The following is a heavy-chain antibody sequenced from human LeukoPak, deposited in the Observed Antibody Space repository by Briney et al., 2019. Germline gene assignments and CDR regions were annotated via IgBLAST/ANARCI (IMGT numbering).Heavy chain of an antibody. CDR2: ISGSGGST. D-gene: IGHD2/OR15-2a*01. CDR3: AKLKATLDY. CDR1: GFTFSNYA. V-gene: IGHV3-23*01. J-gene: IGHJ4*02. Sequence: GGSLRLSCAASGFTFSNYAMNWVRQAPGKGLEWVSGISGSGGSTYYADSVKGRFTISRDNFKNTPYLQMNSLRAEDTAVYYCAKLKATLDYWGQGTLVTVSS.